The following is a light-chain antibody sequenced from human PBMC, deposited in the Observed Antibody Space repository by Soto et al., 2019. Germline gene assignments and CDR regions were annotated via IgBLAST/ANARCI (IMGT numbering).Light chain of an antibody. J-gene: IGKJ2*01. CDR3: QQYNNWPRGYT. CDR1: QSVSSN. CDR2: GAS. Sequence: EIVMTQSPATLSVPPGERATLSCRASQSVSSNLAWYQQKPGQAPRLLIYGASTRATGIPARFSGSGSGTEFTLTISSLQPEDFAVYYCQQYNNWPRGYTFGQGTKLEIK. V-gene: IGKV3-15*01.